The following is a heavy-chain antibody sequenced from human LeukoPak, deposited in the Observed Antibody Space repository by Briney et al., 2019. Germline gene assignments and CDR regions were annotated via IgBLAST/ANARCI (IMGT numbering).Heavy chain of an antibody. D-gene: IGHD3-3*01. CDR2: ISSSGSTI. V-gene: IGHV3-48*04. J-gene: IGHJ4*02. CDR3: ARDLEGPPFDY. Sequence: GGSLRLSCAASGFTFSSYSMNWVRQAPGKGLEWVSYISSSGSTIYYADSVKGRFTISRDNAKNSLYLQMNSLRAEDTAVYYCARDLEGPPFDYWGQGTLVTVSS. CDR1: GFTFSSYS.